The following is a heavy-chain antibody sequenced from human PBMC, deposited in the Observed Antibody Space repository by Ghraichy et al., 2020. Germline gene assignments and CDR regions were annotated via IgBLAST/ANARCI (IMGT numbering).Heavy chain of an antibody. V-gene: IGHV4-61*01. J-gene: IGHJ2*01. CDR1: GGSVNSGSFY. CDR2: IYYSGST. CDR3: ARQQGGNYYASWCFDV. D-gene: IGHD1-26*01. Sequence: SETLSLTCTVSGGSVNSGSFYWSWIRQPPGKGLEWIGNIYYSGSTSYNPSLKSRVTISVDTSQNQFSLRLSSVTAADTALYYCARQQGGNYYASWCFDVWGRGTMVTVSS.